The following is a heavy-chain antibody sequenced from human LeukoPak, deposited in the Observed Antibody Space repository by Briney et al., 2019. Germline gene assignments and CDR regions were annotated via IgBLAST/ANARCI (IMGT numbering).Heavy chain of an antibody. J-gene: IGHJ4*02. CDR3: ATYSAAGRTYYFDY. CDR1: GYSFTNYG. V-gene: IGHV1-18*01. Sequence: ASVKVSRKASGYSFTNYGITWVRQAPGQGLEWMGWISPYNGNTNYAQKLQGRVTMTRDTSTSTAYMELRSLRSDDTAVYYCATYSAAGRTYYFDYWGQGALVTVSS. D-gene: IGHD6-13*01. CDR2: ISPYNGNT.